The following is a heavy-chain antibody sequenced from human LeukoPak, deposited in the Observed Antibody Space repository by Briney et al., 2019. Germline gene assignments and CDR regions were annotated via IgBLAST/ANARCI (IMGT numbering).Heavy chain of an antibody. D-gene: IGHD3-3*01. CDR1: GFTFDDYA. CDR3: AKVEGRYYDPRGYFDY. V-gene: IGHV3-9*01. J-gene: IGHJ4*02. CDR2: ITWNSGSI. Sequence: GRSLRLSCTASGFTFDDYAMCWVRQAPGKGLEWVSGITWNSGSIGYVDSVKGRFTISRDNAKNSLYLQMNSLRVEDTALYYCAKVEGRYYDPRGYFDYWGQGILVTVSS.